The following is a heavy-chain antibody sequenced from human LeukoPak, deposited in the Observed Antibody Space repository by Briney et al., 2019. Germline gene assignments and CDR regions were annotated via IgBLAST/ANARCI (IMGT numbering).Heavy chain of an antibody. V-gene: IGHV1-69*01. J-gene: IGHJ3*02. CDR3: ARGRRDILTGYPSPRDAFDI. Sequence: SVKVSCKASGGTFSSYAISWVRQAPGQGLEWMGGIIPIFGTANYAQKFQGRVTITADESTSTAYMELSSLRSEDTAVYYCARGRRDILTGYPSPRDAFDIWGQGTMVTVSS. CDR2: IIPIFGTA. D-gene: IGHD3-9*01. CDR1: GGTFSSYA.